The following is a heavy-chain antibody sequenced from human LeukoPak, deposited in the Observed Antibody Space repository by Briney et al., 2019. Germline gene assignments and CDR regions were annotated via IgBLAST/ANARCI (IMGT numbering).Heavy chain of an antibody. Sequence: ASVKVSCKSSGGTFSSYANSWVRQAPGQGLEWMGGIIPIFGTANYAQKFQGRVTITADESTSTAYMELSSLRSEDTAVYYCARRDSSSWYYFYYWGQGTLVTVSS. J-gene: IGHJ4*02. V-gene: IGHV1-69*13. CDR3: ARRDSSSWYYFYY. D-gene: IGHD6-13*01. CDR1: GGTFSSYA. CDR2: IIPIFGTA.